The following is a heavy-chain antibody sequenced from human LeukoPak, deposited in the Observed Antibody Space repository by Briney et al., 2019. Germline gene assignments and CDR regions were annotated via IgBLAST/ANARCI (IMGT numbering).Heavy chain of an antibody. J-gene: IGHJ3*02. V-gene: IGHV3-23*01. CDR3: AKEFIAAPGPHGAFDI. CDR2: ISGSGRST. D-gene: IGHD6-13*01. Sequence: GGSLRLSCAASGFTFSSYPMSWVRQAPGRGLEWVSAISGSGRSTYYPDSLKGRFTISRDNSNNTLYLQMNSLRAEDAAVYYCAKEFIAAPGPHGAFDIWGQGTMVTVSA. CDR1: GFTFSSYP.